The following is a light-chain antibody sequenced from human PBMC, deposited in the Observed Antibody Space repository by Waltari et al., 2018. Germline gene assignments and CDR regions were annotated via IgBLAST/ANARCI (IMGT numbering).Light chain of an antibody. J-gene: IGLJ2*01. Sequence: ALTQPASASGAPGQSSSIPCNGTNSAVGGVNIVYWYQQRPGQAPKLIIFEGSERPSGVSDRFSGSKSGNTASLTVSGLQADDEAHYYCCSYAGSTTPMLFGGGTKLTVL. CDR1: NSAVGGVNI. CDR3: CSYAGSTTPML. V-gene: IGLV2-23*01. CDR2: EGS.